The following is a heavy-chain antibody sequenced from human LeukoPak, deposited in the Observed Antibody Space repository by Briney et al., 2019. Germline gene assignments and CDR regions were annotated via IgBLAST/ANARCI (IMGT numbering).Heavy chain of an antibody. V-gene: IGHV4-61*02. CDR3: AKDMVRGVVRLHPVNMDV. CDR2: IFISGGT. J-gene: IGHJ6*03. D-gene: IGHD3-10*01. Sequence: SETLSLTCTVSGGSISSSSYYWSWIRQPAGKGLDWIGRIFISGGTNYNPSLRSRVTMSLDTSKNQFSLKLYSVTAADTAVYYCAKDMVRGVVRLHPVNMDVWGKGTTVTISS. CDR1: GGSISSSSYY.